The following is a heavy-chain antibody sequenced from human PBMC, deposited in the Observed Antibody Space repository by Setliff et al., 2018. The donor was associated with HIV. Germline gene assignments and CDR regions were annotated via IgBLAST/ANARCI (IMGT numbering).Heavy chain of an antibody. CDR1: GGSFSDHY. Sequence: SETLSLTCAVYGGSFSDHYWSWIRQPPGKGLEWIGEINHSGISNFNPSLKSRVSIPIDTPRSQFSLKLSSVTAADTAVYYCARGGGFWSGQLDYWGQGMLVTVSS. J-gene: IGHJ4*02. CDR2: INHSGIS. CDR3: ARGGGFWSGQLDY. V-gene: IGHV4-34*01. D-gene: IGHD3-3*01.